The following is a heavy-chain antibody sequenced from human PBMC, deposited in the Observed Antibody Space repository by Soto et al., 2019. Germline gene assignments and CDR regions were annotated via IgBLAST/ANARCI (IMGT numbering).Heavy chain of an antibody. Sequence: EVQLVESGGGLVQPGGSLRLSCAASGFTFSSYWMSWVRQAPGKGLEWVANIKQDGSEKYYVDSVKGRFTISRDNAKNSLYLQMNSLRAEDTAVYYCARDATTRSGYYFYWGQGTLVTVSS. J-gene: IGHJ4*02. D-gene: IGHD3-22*01. CDR1: GFTFSSYW. CDR2: IKQDGSEK. CDR3: ARDATTRSGYYFY. V-gene: IGHV3-7*04.